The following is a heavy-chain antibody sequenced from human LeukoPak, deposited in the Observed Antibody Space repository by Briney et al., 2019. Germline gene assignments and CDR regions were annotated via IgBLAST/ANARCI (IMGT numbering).Heavy chain of an antibody. Sequence: GGSLRLSCAASGFPFSVYNMHGPRDATGKGLDWVALLSHDGIKKYHADSEKGPFTIATDNCKSTVDLQLNSLRAEDMAVYYCARDLIGGFTFVYCGQRTLVTVSS. CDR3: ARDLIGGFTFVY. CDR1: GFPFSVYN. CDR2: LSHDGIKK. V-gene: IGHV3-30-3*01. J-gene: IGHJ4*02. D-gene: IGHD3-16*01.